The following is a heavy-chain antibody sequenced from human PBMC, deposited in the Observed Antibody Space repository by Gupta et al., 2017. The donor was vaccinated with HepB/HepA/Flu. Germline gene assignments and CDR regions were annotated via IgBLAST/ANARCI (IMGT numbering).Heavy chain of an antibody. V-gene: IGHV1-46*01. D-gene: IGHD2-15*01. CDR2: INSSGGST. CDR3: ARDLGGIVVARSDTFDL. Sequence: QAQLVQSGAEVKKPGASVKIPCKASGYIFTDYYLHWVRQAPGQGPEWVGIINSSGGSTISAQQFQGRVTLTRDTSTNTVYMQLSNLRSEDTATYYCARDLGGIVVARSDTFDLWGQGTLITVSS. CDR1: GYIFTDYY. J-gene: IGHJ3*01.